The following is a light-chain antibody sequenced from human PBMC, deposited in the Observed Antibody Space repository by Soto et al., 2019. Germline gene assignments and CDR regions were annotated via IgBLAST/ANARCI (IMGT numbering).Light chain of an antibody. V-gene: IGKV3-20*01. J-gene: IGKJ5*01. CDR2: GAS. CDR3: QQYSNLPIT. CDR1: QSVSSSY. Sequence: EIVLTQSPGTLSLSPGERGTLSCRASQSVSSSYLAWFQQKPGQAPRLLIYGASSRATGIPDRFSGSGSGTDFTLTISTLEPEDFAVYYCQQYSNLPITFGHGTRLEIK.